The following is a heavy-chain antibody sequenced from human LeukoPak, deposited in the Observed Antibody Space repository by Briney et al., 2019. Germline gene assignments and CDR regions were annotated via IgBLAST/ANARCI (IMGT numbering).Heavy chain of an antibody. V-gene: IGHV3-30*02. D-gene: IGHD3-22*01. Sequence: PGGSLRLSCATSGFTFISHAMHWVRQAPGKGLEWVAFIRFDGSKKYYADSVKGRFTISRDNSKNTVYLEMNRLRTEDTAVYYCVRVGRSAYPDYWGQGTLVTVSS. CDR3: VRVGRSAYPDY. CDR2: IRFDGSKK. CDR1: GFTFISHA. J-gene: IGHJ4*02.